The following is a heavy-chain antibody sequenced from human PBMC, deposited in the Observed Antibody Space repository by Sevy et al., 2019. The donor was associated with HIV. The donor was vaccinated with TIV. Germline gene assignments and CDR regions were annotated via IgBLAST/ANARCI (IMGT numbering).Heavy chain of an antibody. CDR2: IYYNGHI. CDR1: GGSITSLY. D-gene: IGHD1-26*01. V-gene: IGHV4-59*08. J-gene: IGHJ4*02. CDR3: AGENAWGRGYS. Sequence: SETLSLTCTVSGGSITSLYWNWIRQPPGKGLEWIANIYYNGHINYNPSLKSRVTLSLDTSNNQFSPRQSSVTAADTAMYYCAGENAWGRGYSWGQGTLVTVSS.